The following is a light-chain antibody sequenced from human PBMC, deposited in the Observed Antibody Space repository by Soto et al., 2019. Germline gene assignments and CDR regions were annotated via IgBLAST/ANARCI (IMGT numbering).Light chain of an antibody. CDR3: QQYKSYSLT. J-gene: IGKJ4*01. CDR1: QSISSW. Sequence: DIQMTHSPSTLSASVGDRVTITCRASQSISSWLAWYQQKPGKAPKFLIYKASNLEVGVPSRFSGSGSGTEFTLTISSLQPDDFATYYCQQYKSYSLTFGGGTKVEMK. V-gene: IGKV1-5*03. CDR2: KAS.